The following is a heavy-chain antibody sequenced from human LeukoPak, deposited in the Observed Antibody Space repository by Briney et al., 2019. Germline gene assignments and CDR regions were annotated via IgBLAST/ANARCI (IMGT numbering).Heavy chain of an antibody. CDR3: ARSGASYGDILTGYSLHWFDP. CDR2: ILSPSTYT. V-gene: IGHV3-11*03. D-gene: IGHD3-9*01. CDR1: GFTFSDYY. Sequence: PGGSLRLSCAASGFTFSDYYMSWIRQAPGEGLEWVSYILSPSTYTNYADSVKGLFTISRDNANNSLYLQMNSLRAEDTAVYHCARSGASYGDILTGYSLHWFDPWGQGTLVTVSS. J-gene: IGHJ5*02.